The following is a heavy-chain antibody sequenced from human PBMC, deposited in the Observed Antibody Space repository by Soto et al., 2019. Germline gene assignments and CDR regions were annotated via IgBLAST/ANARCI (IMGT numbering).Heavy chain of an antibody. Sequence: QVQLVQSGAEVKKPGASVKVSCKASGYTFTSYDINWVRQATGQGLEWMGWMNPNSGNPGYAQKFQGRVTMTRNTSISTAYMELSSLRSEDTAVYYCARFYYGSNYYYYGMDVWGQGTTVTVSS. CDR1: GYTFTSYD. V-gene: IGHV1-8*01. D-gene: IGHD3-3*01. CDR3: ARFYYGSNYYYYGMDV. CDR2: MNPNSGNP. J-gene: IGHJ6*02.